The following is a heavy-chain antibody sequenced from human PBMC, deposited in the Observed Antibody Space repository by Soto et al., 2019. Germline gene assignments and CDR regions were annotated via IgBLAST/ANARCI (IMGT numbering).Heavy chain of an antibody. V-gene: IGHV4-31*03. D-gene: IGHD6-6*01. CDR3: ARDRHNNFFDP. CDR2: IYYSGST. CDR1: GASMSSGGYY. Sequence: QVQLQESGPGLVKPSQTLSLTCTVSGASMSSGGYYWTWIRQSPGKGLEWIGYIYYSGSTYYNPSRGSRVAISLDTSRSQFSLPLHSVTAADTAIYYCARDRHNNFFDPWGQGTLVTVSS. J-gene: IGHJ5*02.